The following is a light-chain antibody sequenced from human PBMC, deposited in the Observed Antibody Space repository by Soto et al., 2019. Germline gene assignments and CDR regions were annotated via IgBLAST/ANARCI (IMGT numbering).Light chain of an antibody. V-gene: IGKV3-15*01. CDR1: QSVSIL. CDR3: QQTYSTPRT. J-gene: IGKJ1*01. Sequence: EIVMTQSPATLSVSPGERATLSCRASQSVSILLAWYQQKPGQAPRLLIYGASTRATGVPARFSGSGSGTDFTLTITTLQPTDFATYFCQQTYSTPRTFGQGTKVDIK. CDR2: GAS.